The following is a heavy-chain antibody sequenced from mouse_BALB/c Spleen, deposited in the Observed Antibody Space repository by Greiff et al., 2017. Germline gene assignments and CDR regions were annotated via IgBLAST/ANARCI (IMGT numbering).Heavy chain of an antibody. D-gene: IGHD1-1*01. CDR2: IYPGSGNT. V-gene: IGHV1-84*02. J-gene: IGHJ3*01. CDR3: ARGGYYYGSSAWFAY. CDR1: GYTFTDYY. Sequence: QVQLKESGPELVKPGASVKISCKASGYTFTDYYINWVKQKPGQGLEWIGWIYPGSGNTKYNEKFKGKATLTVDTSSSTAYMQLSSLTSEDTAVYFCARGGYYYGSSAWFAYWGQGTLVTVSA.